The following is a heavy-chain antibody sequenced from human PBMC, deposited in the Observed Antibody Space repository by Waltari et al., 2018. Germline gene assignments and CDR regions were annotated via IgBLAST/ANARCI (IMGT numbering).Heavy chain of an antibody. CDR3: ARDLIMIMFGGVHAFDI. D-gene: IGHD3-16*01. CDR2: INPNSGGT. V-gene: IGHV1-2*02. J-gene: IGHJ3*02. CDR1: GYNFTGYY. Sequence: QVQLVQSGAEVKNPGASVKVSCKASGYNFTGYYIHWVRQAPGQGLEWMGWINPNSGGTNYARKFQDRVTMTRDTSISTAYMELSRLRSDDTAVYYCARDLIMIMFGGVHAFDIWGQGTMVTVSS.